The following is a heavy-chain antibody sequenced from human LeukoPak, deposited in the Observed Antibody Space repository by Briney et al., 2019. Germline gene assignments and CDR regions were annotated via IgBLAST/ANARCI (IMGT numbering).Heavy chain of an antibody. V-gene: IGHV3-9*01. CDR1: GFTLDDYG. D-gene: IGHD2-8*01. J-gene: IGHJ4*02. Sequence: PGGSLRLSCAAAGFTLDDYGVRWVRHARGKGLEWVSGIRWDSGSIGYADSVKARFTISRDNAKNSLYLQMNSLRAEDTALYYCAKGSRYCTNGVCYGGFDYWGQGTLVTVSS. CDR2: IRWDSGSI. CDR3: AKGSRYCTNGVCYGGFDY.